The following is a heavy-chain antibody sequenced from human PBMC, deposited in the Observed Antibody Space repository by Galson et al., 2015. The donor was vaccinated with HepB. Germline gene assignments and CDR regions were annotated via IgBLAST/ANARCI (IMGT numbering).Heavy chain of an antibody. CDR2: IIPKFGTA. J-gene: IGHJ3*02. V-gene: IGHV1-69*13. CDR3: AKRTGDYFDFRNAFDI. CDR1: GGSLSNHA. Sequence: SVKVSCKASGGSLSNHAFGWVRQAPGQGLEWMGGIIPKFGTANSAEKFHGRVTITADESTSTIYMDLSSLRSEDTAIYYCAKRTGDYFDFRNAFDIWGQGTVVTVS. D-gene: IGHD4-17*01.